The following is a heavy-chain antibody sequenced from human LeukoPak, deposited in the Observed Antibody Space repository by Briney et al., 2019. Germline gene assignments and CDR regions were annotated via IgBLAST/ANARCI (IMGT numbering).Heavy chain of an antibody. CDR3: ARGGVGAPRPSDY. J-gene: IGHJ4*02. CDR2: INTNTGNP. Sequence: ASVKVSCKASGYTFTTYGMNWVRQAPGQGLEWMGWINTNTGNPTYAQGFTGRFVFSLDTSVSTAYLQISSLKAEDTAVYYCARGGVGAPRPSDYWGQGTLVTVSS. CDR1: GYTFTTYG. D-gene: IGHD1-26*01. V-gene: IGHV7-4-1*02.